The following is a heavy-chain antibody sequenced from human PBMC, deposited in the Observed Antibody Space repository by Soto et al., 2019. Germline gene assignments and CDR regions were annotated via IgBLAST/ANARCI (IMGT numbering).Heavy chain of an antibody. Sequence: LRLSCAASGFTFSSYWMHWVRQAPGKGLVWVSRINSDGSSTSYADSVKGRFTISRDNAKNTLYLQMNSLRAEDTAVYYCVRTSLVVAAATREDYWGQGTLVTV. CDR3: VRTSLVVAAATREDY. CDR1: GFTFSSYW. V-gene: IGHV3-74*01. D-gene: IGHD2-15*01. J-gene: IGHJ4*02. CDR2: INSDGSST.